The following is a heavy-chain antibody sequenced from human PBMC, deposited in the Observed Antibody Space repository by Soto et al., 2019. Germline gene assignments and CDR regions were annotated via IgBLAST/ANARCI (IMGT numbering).Heavy chain of an antibody. D-gene: IGHD4-17*01. Sequence: QVQLVESGGGVVQPGGSLTLSCAASGFTFSAYGMHWVRQAPGEGLEWLTVIVKEGTQKHYADSVRGGFTVSRDNSKSTTYLEMNSLRVEDTTVYYFASVDDYVDNGLDYWGQGTLVSVVS. CDR3: ASVDDYVDNGLDY. J-gene: IGHJ4*02. CDR1: GFTFSAYG. CDR2: IVKEGTQK. V-gene: IGHV3-33*05.